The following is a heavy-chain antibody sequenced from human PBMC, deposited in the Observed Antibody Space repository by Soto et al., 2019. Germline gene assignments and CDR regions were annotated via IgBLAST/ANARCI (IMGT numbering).Heavy chain of an antibody. V-gene: IGHV4-30-2*01. Sequence: QLQLQESGSGLVKPSQTLSLTCAVSGGSISSGGYSWSWIRQPPGKGLEWIGYSYHSGSTYYNPSLKRRDTTSVDRSKTQFSLKLSSVTAADTAVYYCASGLVTTLHYWGQGTLVTVSS. CDR1: GGSISSGGYS. J-gene: IGHJ4*02. D-gene: IGHD4-17*01. CDR3: ASGLVTTLHY. CDR2: SYHSGST.